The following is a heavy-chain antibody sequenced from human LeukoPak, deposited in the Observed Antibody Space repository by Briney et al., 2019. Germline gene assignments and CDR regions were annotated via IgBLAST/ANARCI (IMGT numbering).Heavy chain of an antibody. CDR3: ARDMYCDYVWGSYRHEYYFDY. CDR2: IYSGGSS. J-gene: IGHJ4*02. V-gene: IGHV3-53*01. CDR1: GFTVSSNY. Sequence: GGSLRLSCAASGFTVSSNYMSWVRQAPGKGLEWVSVIYSGGSSYYADSVKGRFTISRDNAKNTLYLQMNSLRAEDTAVYYCARDMYCDYVWGSYRHEYYFDYWGQGTLVTVSS. D-gene: IGHD3-16*02.